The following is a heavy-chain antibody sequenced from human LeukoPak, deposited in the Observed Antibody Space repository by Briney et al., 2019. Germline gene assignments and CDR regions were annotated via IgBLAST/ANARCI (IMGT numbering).Heavy chain of an antibody. V-gene: IGHV3-21*01. CDR1: GFTFSSYS. CDR2: ISSSSSYI. J-gene: IGHJ4*02. D-gene: IGHD6-19*01. Sequence: GGSLRLSCAASGFTFSSYSMNWVRQAPGKGLEWVSSISSSSSYIYYADSVKGRFTISRDNAKNSLYLQMNSLRAEDTAVYYCAKDPSGWYEGYYFDYWGQGTLVSVSS. CDR3: AKDPSGWYEGYYFDY.